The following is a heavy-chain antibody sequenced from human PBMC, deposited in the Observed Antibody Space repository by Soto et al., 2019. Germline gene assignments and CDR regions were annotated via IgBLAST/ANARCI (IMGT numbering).Heavy chain of an antibody. CDR3: ARVVEIGLVATTNYYYYGMDV. CDR2: IIPIFGTA. Sequence: SVKVSCKASGVTLSSYAISWVRQAPGQGLEWMGGIIPIFGTANYAQKFQGRVTITADKSTSTAYMELSSLRSEDTAMYYCARVVEIGLVATTNYYYYGMDVWGQGTTVTVSS. V-gene: IGHV1-69*06. CDR1: GVTLSSYA. D-gene: IGHD5-12*01. J-gene: IGHJ6*02.